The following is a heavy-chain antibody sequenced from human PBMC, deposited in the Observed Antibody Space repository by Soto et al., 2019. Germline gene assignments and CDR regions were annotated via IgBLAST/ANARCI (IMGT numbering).Heavy chain of an antibody. CDR2: SRNTANSYTT. V-gene: IGHV3-72*01. D-gene: IGHD4-4*01. CDR3: ASDGVRTVTTRNYYGMDV. J-gene: IGHJ6*02. CDR1: GFTFSDHY. Sequence: EVQLVESGGGLVQPGGSLRLSCAASGFTFSDHYMDWVRQAPGKGLEWVGRSRNTANSYTTEYAASVKGRFTISRDDSKTSLNLQMNSLIPEDTAVYYCASDGVRTVTTRNYYGMDVWGQGTTVTVSS.